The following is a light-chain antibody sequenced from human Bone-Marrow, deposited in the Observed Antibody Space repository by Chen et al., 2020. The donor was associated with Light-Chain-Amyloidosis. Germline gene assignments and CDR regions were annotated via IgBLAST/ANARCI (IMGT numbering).Light chain of an antibody. V-gene: IGKV3-11*01. CDR1: QSVSSH. Sequence: ELVFTQSPATLSLSPGERATLSCRADQSVSSHLAWYQQKPGQAPRLLIYEASNRATDIPARFSGSGSGTDFTLTINSLEAEDFAVYYCQQRDNWPPGATFGGGTKVEIK. CDR2: EAS. CDR3: QQRDNWPPGAT. J-gene: IGKJ4*01.